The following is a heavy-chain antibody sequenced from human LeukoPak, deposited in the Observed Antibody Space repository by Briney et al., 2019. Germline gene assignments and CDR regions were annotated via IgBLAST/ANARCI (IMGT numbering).Heavy chain of an antibody. Sequence: GESLKISCKGSGYSFNAYYIAWVRQMPGKDLEWMGAIYPGDSDATYSPSLQGQVTISADKSATTAYLQWNSLKASDTAIYYCARLMTLVRGGLKRLPRSCGMDVWGQGTTVTVS. CDR2: IYPGDSDA. D-gene: IGHD3-10*01. V-gene: IGHV5-51*01. CDR3: ARLMTLVRGGLKRLPRSCGMDV. J-gene: IGHJ6*02. CDR1: GYSFNAYY.